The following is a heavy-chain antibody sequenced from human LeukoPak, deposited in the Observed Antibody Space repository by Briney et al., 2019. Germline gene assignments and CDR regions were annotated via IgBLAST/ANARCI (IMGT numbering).Heavy chain of an antibody. J-gene: IGHJ3*02. CDR1: GFTFSSYG. CDR2: IWYDGSNK. D-gene: IGHD1-26*01. V-gene: IGHV3-33*01. Sequence: GGSLRLSCAASGFTFSSYGMHWVRQAPGKGLEWVAVIWYDGSNKYYADSVKGRFTISRDNSKNTLYLQMNSLRAEDTAVYYCASSLFSGAAFDIWGQGTMVTISS. CDR3: ASSLFSGAAFDI.